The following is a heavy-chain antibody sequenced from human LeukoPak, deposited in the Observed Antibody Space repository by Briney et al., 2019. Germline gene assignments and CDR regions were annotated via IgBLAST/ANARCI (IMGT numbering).Heavy chain of an antibody. CDR3: ARDSGYCSSTSCEGADY. CDR1: GGSISSYY. D-gene: IGHD2-2*01. J-gene: IGHJ4*02. V-gene: IGHV4-4*07. Sequence: KPSETLSLTCTVSGGSISSYYWSWIRQPAGKGLEWIGRIYTSGSTNYNPSLKSRVTMSVDTSKNQFSLKLSSVTAADTAVYYCARDSGYCSSTSCEGADYWGQGTLVTVSS. CDR2: IYTSGST.